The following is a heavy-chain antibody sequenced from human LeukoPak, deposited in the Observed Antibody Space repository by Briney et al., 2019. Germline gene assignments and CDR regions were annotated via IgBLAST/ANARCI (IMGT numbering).Heavy chain of an antibody. D-gene: IGHD1-26*01. J-gene: IGHJ4*02. CDR3: ATTGSSKTHDY. Sequence: SETLSLTCAVYGGSFSGYYWSWIRQPPGKGLEWIGEINHSGSTNYNPSLKSRVTISVDKSKNQFSLKLSSVTAADTAVYYCATTGSSKTHDYWGQGTLVTVSS. CDR1: GGSFSGYY. CDR2: INHSGST. V-gene: IGHV4-34*01.